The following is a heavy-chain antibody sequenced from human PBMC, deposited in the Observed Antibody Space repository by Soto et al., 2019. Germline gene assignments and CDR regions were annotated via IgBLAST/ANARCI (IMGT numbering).Heavy chain of an antibody. D-gene: IGHD3-22*01. J-gene: IGHJ4*02. V-gene: IGHV1-69*13. CDR2: IIPIFGTA. Sequence: GASVKVSCKASGGTFSSYAISWVRQAPGQGLEWMGGIIPIFGTANYAQKFQGRVTITADESTSTAYMELSSLRSEDTAVYYCARFHYYYDSSGNDYWGQGTLVTVSS. CDR3: ARFHYYYDSSGNDY. CDR1: GGTFSSYA.